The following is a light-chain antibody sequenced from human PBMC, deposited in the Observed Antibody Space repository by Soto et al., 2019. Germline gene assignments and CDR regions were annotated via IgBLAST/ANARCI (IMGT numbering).Light chain of an antibody. CDR2: DAS. CDR1: QSVSID. V-gene: IGKV3D-15*01. Sequence: EIVMTQSPATVPVSPGEGVTLACRASQSVSIDLAWYQQKPGQAPRLLIYDASNRATGIPARFSGSGSGTDFTLTLSCLQSEDFATYYCQQYYSFPPTFGQGTKVDI. CDR3: QQYYSFPPT. J-gene: IGKJ1*01.